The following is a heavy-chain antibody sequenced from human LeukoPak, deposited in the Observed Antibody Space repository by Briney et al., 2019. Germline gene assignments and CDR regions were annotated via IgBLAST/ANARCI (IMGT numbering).Heavy chain of an antibody. V-gene: IGHV4-59*01. CDR3: ARVAARYVGMDV. CDR2: IYYSGST. D-gene: IGHD6-6*01. J-gene: IGHJ6*02. CDR1: AGSINNYY. Sequence: SETLSLTCTVSAGSINNYYWSWIRQPPGKGLEWIGYIYYSGSTNYNPSLKSRVTISVDTSKKQVSLNLSSETAADTAVYYCARVAARYVGMDVWGQGTTVTVSS.